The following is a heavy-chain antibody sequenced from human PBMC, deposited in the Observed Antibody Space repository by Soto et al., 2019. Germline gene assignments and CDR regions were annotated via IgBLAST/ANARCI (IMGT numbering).Heavy chain of an antibody. CDR2: VSNEGSVT. J-gene: IGHJ4*02. CDR3: TKEGGLLETSSSYRFDF. D-gene: IGHD1-1*01. V-gene: IGHV3-30*18. Sequence: ESGGGVVQPGRSLRLSCAASGFTFSTYGMHWVRQAPGKGLEWVAVVSNEGSVTYYADSVKGRFTISRDNFKNTVSLQMNSLSAEDTAVYFCTKEGGLLETSSSYRFDFWGQGIRVTVS. CDR1: GFTFSTYG.